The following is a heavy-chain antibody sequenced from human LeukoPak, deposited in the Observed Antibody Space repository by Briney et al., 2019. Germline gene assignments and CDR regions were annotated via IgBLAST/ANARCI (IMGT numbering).Heavy chain of an antibody. Sequence: SETLSLTCTVSGDSINNNNYYWGWVRQPPGKGLEWIGSVYYSGGTYYNPSLESRLTISVDTSNNRFSLKLKSVTAADTAVFYCARVTTGSTTLDSWGQGILVTVSS. CDR1: GDSINNNNYY. V-gene: IGHV4-39*02. J-gene: IGHJ5*01. D-gene: IGHD1-1*01. CDR2: VYYSGGT. CDR3: ARVTTGSTTLDS.